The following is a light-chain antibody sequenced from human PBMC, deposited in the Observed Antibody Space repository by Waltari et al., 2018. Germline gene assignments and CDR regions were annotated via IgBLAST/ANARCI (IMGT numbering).Light chain of an antibody. J-gene: IGLJ6*01. V-gene: IGLV3-21*03. Sequence: SYVVTQSPSVSVAPGMTAKISCGGDNIRTYSVPCYQQKAGQAPGLVVYDDRDRPSGVPERFSGSNSGNTATLTISRVEAGDEADYYCQVWSGGNDHDYVFGSGT. CDR1: NIRTYS. CDR2: DDR. CDR3: QVWSGGNDHDYV.